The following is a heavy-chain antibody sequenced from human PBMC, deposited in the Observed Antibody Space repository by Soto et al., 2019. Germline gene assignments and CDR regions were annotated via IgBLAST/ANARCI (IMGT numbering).Heavy chain of an antibody. Sequence: QVQLVESGGGVVQPGGSLRLSCAASGFSFTTYGLHWVRQAPGKGLEWVAVIWYDGSKTYYADSVKGRFTISRDNSTNTLYLHKNSVRVEDTAMYYCVKDHCGGDCYSNPYFDYWGQGTLVTVSS. J-gene: IGHJ4*02. CDR3: VKDHCGGDCYSNPYFDY. V-gene: IGHV3-33*06. D-gene: IGHD2-21*02. CDR1: GFSFTTYG. CDR2: IWYDGSKT.